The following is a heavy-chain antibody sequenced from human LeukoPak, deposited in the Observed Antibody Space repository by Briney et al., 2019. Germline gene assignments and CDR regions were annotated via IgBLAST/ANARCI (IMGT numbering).Heavy chain of an antibody. J-gene: IGHJ4*02. V-gene: IGHV1-2*02. D-gene: IGHD6-19*01. CDR3: ARLRAEISSGWYYFDY. CDR2: INPNSGGT. CDR1: GYTFTGYY. Sequence: ASVKVSCEASGYTFTGYYMHWVRQAPGQGLEWMGWINPNSGGTNYAQKFQGRVTMTRDTSISTAYMELSRLRSDDTAVYYCARLRAEISSGWYYFDYWGQGTLVTVSS.